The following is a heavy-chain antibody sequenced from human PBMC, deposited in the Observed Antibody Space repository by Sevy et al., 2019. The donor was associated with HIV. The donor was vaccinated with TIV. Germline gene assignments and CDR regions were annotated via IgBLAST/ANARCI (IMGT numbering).Heavy chain of an antibody. D-gene: IGHD2-21*02. CDR3: ARGGCRAGGGGGYSGSWWFDP. V-gene: IGHV3-7*03. J-gene: IGHJ5*02. CDR2: IKQDGSEK. Sequence: GGSLRLSCAASGFTFSSYWMSWVRQAPGKGLEWVANIKQDGSEKYYVDSVKGRFTISRDNPKNSLYLQMNSLRADDTAVYYCARGGCRAGGGGGYSGSWWFDPWGQGTLVTVSS. CDR1: GFTFSSYW.